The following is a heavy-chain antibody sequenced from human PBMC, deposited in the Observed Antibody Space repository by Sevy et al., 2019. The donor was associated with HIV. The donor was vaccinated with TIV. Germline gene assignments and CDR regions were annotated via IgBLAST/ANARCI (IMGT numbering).Heavy chain of an antibody. CDR2: ISDGGGTT. CDR3: AKRVAGALAALDI. CDR1: GFTFRNYV. D-gene: IGHD3-10*01. Sequence: GGSLRLSCAASGFTFRNYVMNWVRQPPGKGLEWVSVISDGGGTTYYADSVKGRFTISRDDSKSTLYLQMNSLRVEDTAVYFCAKRVAGALAALDIWGQGTKVTVSS. J-gene: IGHJ3*02. V-gene: IGHV3-23*01.